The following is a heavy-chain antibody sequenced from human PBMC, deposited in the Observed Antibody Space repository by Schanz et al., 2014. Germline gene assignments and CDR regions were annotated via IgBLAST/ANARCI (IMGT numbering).Heavy chain of an antibody. CDR1: GFSVGNKY. CDR2: VSRSTPDI. J-gene: IGHJ4*02. D-gene: IGHD5-12*01. Sequence: EVQLVESGGGLVQPGGSLRLSCAASGFSVGNKYMNWVRQAPGKGLEWVSYVSRSTPDIYYADSVKGRFTMSRDNAKNSLYLQMTSLRAEDTAVYYCARDFHGYGPHLDYWGQGSLVTVSS. CDR3: ARDFHGYGPHLDY. V-gene: IGHV3-48*01.